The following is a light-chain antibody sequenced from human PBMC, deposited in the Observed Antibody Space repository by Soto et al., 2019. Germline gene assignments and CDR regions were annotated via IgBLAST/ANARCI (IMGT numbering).Light chain of an antibody. V-gene: IGKV1-39*01. J-gene: IGKJ4*01. CDR3: QQGKSFPFT. CDR1: QSIANY. CDR2: AAS. Sequence: DIQMTQSPSSLSASVGDRVTITCRASQSIANYLNWYQQKPGTAPKLLIFAASSLQSGVPSRLSGSGSGTDFTLTISSLQPEDFATYYCQQGKSFPFTFGGGTKVEFK.